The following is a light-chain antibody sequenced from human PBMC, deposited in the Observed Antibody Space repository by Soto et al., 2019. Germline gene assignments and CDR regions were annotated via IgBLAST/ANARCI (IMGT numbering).Light chain of an antibody. CDR2: GTS. CDR1: QRVSSRY. Sequence: EGVLTQSPGTLSLSPGERVTLSCRASQRVSSRYLAWYQQKPGQAPRLLLYGTSTRATGVPDRFSGSGSGTDFPLTISRLEPEDFAVYYCQQYGSSPLYTFGQGTKLEIK. J-gene: IGKJ2*01. CDR3: QQYGSSPLYT. V-gene: IGKV3-20*01.